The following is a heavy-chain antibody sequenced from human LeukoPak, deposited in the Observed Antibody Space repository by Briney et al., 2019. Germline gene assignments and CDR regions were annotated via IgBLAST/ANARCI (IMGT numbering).Heavy chain of an antibody. V-gene: IGHV1-2*02. D-gene: IGHD3-22*01. J-gene: IGHJ4*02. CDR1: GYTFTGYY. Sequence: ASLKVSCKASGYTFTGYYMHWVRQAPGQGLEWMGWINPNSGGTNYAQKFQGRVTMTRDTAISTAYMELSRLRSDDTAVYYCARDLVPYYDSSGYYFPADYWGQGTLVTVSS. CDR2: INPNSGGT. CDR3: ARDLVPYYDSSGYYFPADY.